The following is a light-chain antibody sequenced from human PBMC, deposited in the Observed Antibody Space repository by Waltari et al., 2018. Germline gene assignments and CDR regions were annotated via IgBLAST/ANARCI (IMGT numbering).Light chain of an antibody. CDR3: QQYGSSPYT. CDR2: GA. Sequence: EIVLTQSPGTLSLSPGERATLSCRASQSVSSSYLAWYQQKPGQAPRLLIYGADFTLTISRLEPEDFAVYYCQQYGSSPYTFGQGTKLEIK. V-gene: IGKV3-20*01. J-gene: IGKJ2*01. CDR1: QSVSSSY.